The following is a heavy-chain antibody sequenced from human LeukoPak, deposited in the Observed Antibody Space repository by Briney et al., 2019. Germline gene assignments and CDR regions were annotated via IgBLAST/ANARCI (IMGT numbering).Heavy chain of an antibody. J-gene: IGHJ4*02. CDR2: ISTSSSFL. Sequence: PGGSLRLSCAASGFTFSRYSMNWVRQAPGKGLEWVSSISTSSSFLYYADSVKGRFTISRDNAKNSLYLQMNSLRAEDTAFYYCARDRWFGESLPAHFEYWGQGTLVTVSS. CDR1: GFTFSRYS. D-gene: IGHD3-10*01. V-gene: IGHV3-21*01. CDR3: ARDRWFGESLPAHFEY.